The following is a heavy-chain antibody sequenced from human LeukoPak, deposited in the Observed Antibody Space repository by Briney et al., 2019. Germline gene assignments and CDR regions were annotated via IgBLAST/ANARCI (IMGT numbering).Heavy chain of an antibody. CDR3: ARGRRFTGYYDFDY. CDR1: GGSISGYH. Sequence: SETLSLTCTVSGGSISGYHWNWIRQPPGKGLEWIGQISNTGSTVYNPPLKSRVLISVDNSKNQLSLRLSSVTAADTAVYYCARGRRFTGYYDFDYWGQGTLVTVSA. D-gene: IGHD3-9*01. J-gene: IGHJ4*02. V-gene: IGHV4-59*01. CDR2: ISNTGST.